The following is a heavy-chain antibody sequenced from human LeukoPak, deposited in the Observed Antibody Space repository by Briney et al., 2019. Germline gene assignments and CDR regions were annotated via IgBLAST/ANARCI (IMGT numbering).Heavy chain of an antibody. Sequence: GGSLRLSCAASGFTFSRYAMSWVRQAPGKGLEWVSAISGSGGSTYYADSVKGRFTMSRENAKNSLHLQMNSLRAGDTAVYYCARAVAGTHWLDPWGQGTLVTVSS. CDR1: GFTFSRYA. D-gene: IGHD6-19*01. CDR2: ISGSGGST. J-gene: IGHJ5*02. V-gene: IGHV3-23*01. CDR3: ARAVAGTHWLDP.